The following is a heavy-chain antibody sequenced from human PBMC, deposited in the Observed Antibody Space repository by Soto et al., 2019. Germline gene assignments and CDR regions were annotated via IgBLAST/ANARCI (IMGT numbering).Heavy chain of an antibody. Sequence: QVQLVESGGGLVKPGGSLRLSCAASGFIFSDYYMNWIRQAPGKGLEWVSYISTSSSYTNYADSVKGRFTISRDNAKNSLYLQMNSLRAEDTAVYYCAREMKDGDYVDYWGQGTLVNVSS. CDR3: AREMKDGDYVDY. V-gene: IGHV3-11*06. CDR1: GFIFSDYY. CDR2: ISTSSSYT. J-gene: IGHJ4*02. D-gene: IGHD4-17*01.